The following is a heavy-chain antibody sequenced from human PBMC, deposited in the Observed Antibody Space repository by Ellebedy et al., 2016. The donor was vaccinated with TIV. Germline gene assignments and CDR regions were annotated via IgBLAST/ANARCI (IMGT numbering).Heavy chain of an antibody. CDR3: AKDSDSSGYPANDY. Sequence: PGGSLRLSCAASGFTFSSYVMSWVRQAPGKGPEWVSGIQSRGDNTYYADSVTGRFTISRDNSKNTLYLQMNSLRAEDTAVYYCAKDSDSSGYPANDYWGQGTLVTVSS. D-gene: IGHD3-22*01. CDR2: IQSRGDNT. V-gene: IGHV3-23*01. J-gene: IGHJ4*02. CDR1: GFTFSSYV.